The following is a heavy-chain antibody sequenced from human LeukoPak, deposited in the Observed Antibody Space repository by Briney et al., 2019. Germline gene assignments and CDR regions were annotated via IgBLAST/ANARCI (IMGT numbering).Heavy chain of an antibody. D-gene: IGHD3-3*01. Sequence: GGSLRLSCAASGFTFSSSAMSWVRQVPGKGLEWVSGISASGGSTSYADSVKGRFTISRDNAKNSLYLQMNSLRAEGTAVYYCASGVDYDFWSGYYVGMDVWGQGTTVTVSS. J-gene: IGHJ6*02. V-gene: IGHV3-23*01. CDR2: ISASGGST. CDR3: ASGVDYDFWSGYYVGMDV. CDR1: GFTFSSSA.